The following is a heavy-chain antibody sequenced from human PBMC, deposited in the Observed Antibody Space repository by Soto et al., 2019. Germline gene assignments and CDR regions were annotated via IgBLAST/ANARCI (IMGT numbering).Heavy chain of an antibody. CDR1: GFTFSHYA. D-gene: IGHD3-10*01. J-gene: IGHJ6*02. CDR2: ISYDESEK. CDR3: AKDGGSQAGFYYYGMAV. Sequence: QVQLVESGGGVVQPGKSLRLSCAASGFTFSHYAMHWVRQAPGKGLEWVAVISYDESEKYYADSVKGRCTISRDNSKNTLYLQMNSLRAEDTAVYSCAKDGGSQAGFYYYGMAVWGQGTTVTVSS. V-gene: IGHV3-30*18.